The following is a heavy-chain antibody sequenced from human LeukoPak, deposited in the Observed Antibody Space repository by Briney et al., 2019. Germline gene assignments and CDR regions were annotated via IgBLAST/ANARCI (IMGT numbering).Heavy chain of an antibody. CDR1: GGTFSSYA. J-gene: IGHJ5*02. CDR3: ARAHILDYYDSSGRSDWFDP. D-gene: IGHD3-22*01. V-gene: IGHV1-69*04. CDR2: IIPILGTA. Sequence: SVKVPCKASGGTFSSYAISWVRQAPGQGLEWMGRIIPILGTANYAQKFQGRVTITADKSTSTAYMELSSLRSEDTAVYYCARAHILDYYDSSGRSDWFDPWGQGTLVTVSS.